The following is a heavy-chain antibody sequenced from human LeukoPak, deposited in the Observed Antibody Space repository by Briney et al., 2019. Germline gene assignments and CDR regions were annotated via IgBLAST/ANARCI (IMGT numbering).Heavy chain of an antibody. Sequence: PGGSLRLSCAASGFTFSSYAMHWVRQAPGKGLEWVAVISYDGSNKYYADSVKGRFTISRDNSKNTLYLQMNSLRAEDTAVYYCARTTYYYGSSGYYTVAFGDYFDYWGQGTLVTVSS. D-gene: IGHD3-22*01. CDR2: ISYDGSNK. CDR1: GFTFSSYA. J-gene: IGHJ4*02. CDR3: ARTTYYYGSSGYYTVAFGDYFDY. V-gene: IGHV3-30*04.